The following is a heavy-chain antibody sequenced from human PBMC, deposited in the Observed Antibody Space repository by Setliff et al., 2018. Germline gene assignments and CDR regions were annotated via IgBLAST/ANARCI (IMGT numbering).Heavy chain of an antibody. CDR2: FDPEDGET. Sequence: ASVKVSCKVSGYTLTELSMHWVRQAPGKGREWMGGFDPEDGETIYAQKFQGWVTMTRDTSISTAYMELSRLRSDDTAVYYCARGRDFWSGYLVYWGQGTLVTVS. J-gene: IGHJ4*02. V-gene: IGHV1-24*01. D-gene: IGHD3-3*01. CDR1: GYTLTELS. CDR3: ARGRDFWSGYLVY.